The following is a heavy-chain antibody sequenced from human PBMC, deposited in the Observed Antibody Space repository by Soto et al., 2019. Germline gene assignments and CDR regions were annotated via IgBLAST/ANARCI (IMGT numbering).Heavy chain of an antibody. Sequence: GGSLRLSCAASGFTFSSYWMSWVRQAPGKGLEWVANIKQDGSEKYYVDSVKGRFTISRDNAKNSLYLQMNSLRAEDTAVYYCARNGRTPRENWFDPWGQGTLVTVSS. CDR3: ARNGRTPRENWFDP. CDR2: IKQDGSEK. J-gene: IGHJ5*02. V-gene: IGHV3-7*01. CDR1: GFTFSSYW. D-gene: IGHD1-1*01.